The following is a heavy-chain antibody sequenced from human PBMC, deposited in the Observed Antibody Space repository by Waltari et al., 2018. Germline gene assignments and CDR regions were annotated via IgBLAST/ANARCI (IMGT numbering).Heavy chain of an antibody. CDR2: IYYSGTT. D-gene: IGHD6-13*01. V-gene: IGHV4-39*01. J-gene: IGHJ4*02. CDR1: DDSISSGDYY. Sequence: QLPLQESGPGLVKPSGTLSLTCPVPDDSISSGDYYWGWIRQPPGKGLEWIGSIYYSGTTSYNPSLRSRVTMSVDTSKKQFSLKLSSVTAADTAVYYCARSLHVFKAAAGMFDYWGQGTLVTVSS. CDR3: ARSLHVFKAAAGMFDY.